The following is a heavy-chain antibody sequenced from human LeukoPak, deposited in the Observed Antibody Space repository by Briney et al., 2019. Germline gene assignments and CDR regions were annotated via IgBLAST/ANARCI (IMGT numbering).Heavy chain of an antibody. CDR2: INPNSGGT. V-gene: IGHV1-2*02. D-gene: IGHD6-13*01. Sequence: ASVKVSCKASGGTFSSYAISWVRQAPGQGLEWMGWINPNSGGTNYAQKFQGRVTMTRDMSISTAYMELSRLRSDDTAVYYCARGEYSSSWYDYWGQGTLVTVSS. CDR3: ARGEYSSSWYDY. J-gene: IGHJ4*02. CDR1: GGTFSSYA.